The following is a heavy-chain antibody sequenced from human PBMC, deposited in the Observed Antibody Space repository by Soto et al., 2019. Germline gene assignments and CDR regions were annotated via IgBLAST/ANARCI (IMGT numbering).Heavy chain of an antibody. CDR2: FDPEDGET. CDR1: GYTLTELS. CDR3: ATGVYYGSGSYYHFDY. Sequence: RASVKVSCKVSGYTLTELSMHWVRQAPGKGLEWMGGFDPEDGETVYAQKFQGRVTMTEDTSTDTAYMELSSLRSEDTAVYYCATGVYYGSGSYYHFDYWGQGTLVTVSS. J-gene: IGHJ4*02. V-gene: IGHV1-24*01. D-gene: IGHD3-10*01.